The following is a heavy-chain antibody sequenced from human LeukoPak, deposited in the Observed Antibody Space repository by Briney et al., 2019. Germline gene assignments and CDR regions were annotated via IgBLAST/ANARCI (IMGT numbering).Heavy chain of an antibody. CDR1: GYTFTGYY. V-gene: IGHV1-2*02. Sequence: ASVKVSCKASGYTFTGYYMHWVRQAPGQGLEWMEWINPNSGGTNYAQKLQGRVTMTTDTSTSTAYMELRSLRSDDTAVYYCARTKGSSGWYFAMAYFDYWGQGTLVTVSS. D-gene: IGHD6-19*01. J-gene: IGHJ4*02. CDR2: INPNSGGT. CDR3: ARTKGSSGWYFAMAYFDY.